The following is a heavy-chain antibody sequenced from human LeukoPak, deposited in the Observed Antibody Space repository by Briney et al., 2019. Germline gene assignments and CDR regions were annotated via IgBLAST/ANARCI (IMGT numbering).Heavy chain of an antibody. Sequence: ASVKVSCKASGYTFTSYYMHWVRQAPGQGLEWMGWINPNSGGTNYAQKFQGRVTMTRDTSISTAYMELSRLRSDDTAVYYCARDLSSFWYYDSSGYHFDYWGQGTLVTVSS. CDR1: GYTFTSYY. CDR3: ARDLSSFWYYDSSGYHFDY. CDR2: INPNSGGT. J-gene: IGHJ4*02. D-gene: IGHD3-22*01. V-gene: IGHV1-2*02.